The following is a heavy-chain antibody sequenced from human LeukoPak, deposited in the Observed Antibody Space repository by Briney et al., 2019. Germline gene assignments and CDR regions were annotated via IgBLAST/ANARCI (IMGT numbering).Heavy chain of an antibody. Sequence: SQTLSVTCAISGDSVSSNNGAWNWIRQSPSRGLVWLGRTYYRSKWYYDYAESMKGRITIDPDTSKDQFSLQLNSVTPEDTAVYFCARDLGNTGWYTFDFWGQGTLVTVSS. CDR3: ARDLGNTGWYTFDF. CDR2: TYYRSKWYY. CDR1: GDSVSSNNGA. V-gene: IGHV6-1*01. J-gene: IGHJ4*02. D-gene: IGHD6-19*01.